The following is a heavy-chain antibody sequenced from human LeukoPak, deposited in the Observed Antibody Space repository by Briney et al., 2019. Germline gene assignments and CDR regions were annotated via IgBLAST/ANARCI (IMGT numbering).Heavy chain of an antibody. CDR3: ARSRFCTSSSCYIDN. CDR1: GFTFSSYA. CDR2: ISGSGGST. J-gene: IGHJ4*02. Sequence: GGSLRLSCAASGFTFSSYAMSWVRQAPGKGLEWVSAISGSGGSTYYADSVKGRFTISRDNSKNTLYLQMVSLRAEDTAVYYCARSRFCTSSSCYIDNWGQGTLVTVSS. D-gene: IGHD2-2*02. V-gene: IGHV3-23*01.